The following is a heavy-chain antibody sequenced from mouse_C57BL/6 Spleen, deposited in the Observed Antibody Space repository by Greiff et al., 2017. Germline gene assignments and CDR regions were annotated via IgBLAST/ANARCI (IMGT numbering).Heavy chain of an antibody. D-gene: IGHD2-4*01. J-gene: IGHJ1*03. Sequence: QVQLQQPGAELVRPGSSVKLSCKASGYTFTSYWMDWVKQRPGQGLEWIGNIYPSDSETHYNQKFKDKATLTVDKSSSTAYMQLSSLTSEDSAVYYCARRHYDYSYFDDWGKGTTVTVSS. CDR1: GYTFTSYW. CDR2: IYPSDSET. CDR3: ARRHYDYSYFDD. V-gene: IGHV1-61*01.